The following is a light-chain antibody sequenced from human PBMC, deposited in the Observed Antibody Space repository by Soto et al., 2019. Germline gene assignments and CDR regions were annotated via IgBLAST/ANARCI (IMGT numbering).Light chain of an antibody. CDR1: SSDVGGYNY. CDR2: DVS. CDR3: SSYTSSSTFYV. Sequence: QSALNQPASVSGSPGQSITISCTGTSSDVGGYNYVSWYQQHPGKAPKLMIYDVSNRPSGVSNRFSGSKSGNTASLTISGLQAEDEADYYCSSYTSSSTFYVFGTGT. V-gene: IGLV2-14*01. J-gene: IGLJ1*01.